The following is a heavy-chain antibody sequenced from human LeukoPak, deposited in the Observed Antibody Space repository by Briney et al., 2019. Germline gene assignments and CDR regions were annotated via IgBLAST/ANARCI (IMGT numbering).Heavy chain of an antibody. J-gene: IGHJ4*02. V-gene: IGHV4-34*01. Sequence: NPSETLSLTCAVYGGSFSGYYWSWIRQPPGKGLEWIGEINHSGSTNYNPSLKSRVTISVDTSKNQFSLKLSSVTAADTAVYYCASGGYIDYWGQGTLVTVSS. CDR1: GGSFSGYY. CDR3: ASGGYIDY. CDR2: INHSGST.